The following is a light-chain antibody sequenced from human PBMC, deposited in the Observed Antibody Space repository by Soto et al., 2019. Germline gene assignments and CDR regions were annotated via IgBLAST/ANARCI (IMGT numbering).Light chain of an antibody. Sequence: DIQMTQSPSSLSASVGDRVTITCRASQDISNYLAWYQQRPGKVPTLLIYAASTLQSGVPSRVRGRGSGTYFTLPISSLLPEDLAAYYWPDLDSAAFTFGPGTKVDIK. CDR3: PDLDSAAFT. J-gene: IGKJ3*01. CDR2: AAS. V-gene: IGKV1-27*01. CDR1: QDISNY.